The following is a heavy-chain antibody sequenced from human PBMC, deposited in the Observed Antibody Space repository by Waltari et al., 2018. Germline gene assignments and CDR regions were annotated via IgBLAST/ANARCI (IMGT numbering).Heavy chain of an antibody. CDR3: ARDLSGSGVPYYYYGMDV. D-gene: IGHD3-10*01. J-gene: IGHJ6*02. V-gene: IGHV4-59*01. CDR1: GGSISSYY. Sequence: QVQLQESGPGLVKPSETLSLTCTVSGGSISSYYWSWIRQPPGQGLEWIGYIYYSGSTNYNPSLKSRVTISVDTSKNQFSLKLSSVTAADTAVYYWARDLSGSGVPYYYYGMDVWGQGTTVTVSS. CDR2: IYYSGST.